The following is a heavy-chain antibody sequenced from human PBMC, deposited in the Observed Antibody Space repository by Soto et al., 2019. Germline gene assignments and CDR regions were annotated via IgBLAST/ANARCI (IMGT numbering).Heavy chain of an antibody. J-gene: IGHJ6*02. CDR3: ARGHDFWSGYSGRFGMDV. CDR1: GGSISSYY. Sequence: SETLSLTCAVSGGSISSYYWSWIRQPAGKGLEWIGRIYTSGSTNYNPSLKSRVTMSVDTSKNQFSLKLSSVTAADTAVYYCARGHDFWSGYSGRFGMDVWGQGTTVTVSS. CDR2: IYTSGST. D-gene: IGHD3-3*01. V-gene: IGHV4-4*07.